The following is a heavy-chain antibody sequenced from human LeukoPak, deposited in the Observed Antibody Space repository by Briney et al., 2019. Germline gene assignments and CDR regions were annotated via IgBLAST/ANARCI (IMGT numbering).Heavy chain of an antibody. D-gene: IGHD3-3*01. CDR1: GGSVSSGSYY. CDR2: IYYSGST. J-gene: IGHJ5*02. Sequence: SETLSLTCTVSGGSVSSGSYYWSWIRQPPGKGLEWIGYIYYSGSTNYNPSLKSRVTISVDTSKNQFSPKLSSVTAADTAVYYCARVVGRAVRYYDFWSGRSAWGQGTLVTVSS. V-gene: IGHV4-61*01. CDR3: ARVVGRAVRYYDFWSGRSA.